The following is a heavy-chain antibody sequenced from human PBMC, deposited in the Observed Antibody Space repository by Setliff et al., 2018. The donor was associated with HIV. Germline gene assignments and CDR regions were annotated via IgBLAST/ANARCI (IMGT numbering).Heavy chain of an antibody. Sequence: PSETLSLTCTVSDSGTYYWSWIRQPAGKGLEWIGYIYYSRSTNYNPSLKSRVTISVDTSKNQFSLKLSSVTAADTAVYYCARKRGAATGTDYFDYWGQGPLVTVSS. CDR1: DSGTYY. J-gene: IGHJ4*02. V-gene: IGHV4-61*10. CDR3: ARKRGAATGTDYFDY. D-gene: IGHD6-13*01. CDR2: IYYSRST.